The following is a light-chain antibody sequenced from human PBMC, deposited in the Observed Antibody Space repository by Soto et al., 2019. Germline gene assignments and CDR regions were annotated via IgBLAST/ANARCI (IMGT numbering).Light chain of an antibody. Sequence: DIQVPQSHPTLSASVGERVPITCRASQTISTWMAWYQQKPGKAPKLLIYEASNLEVGVPSRFSGSGSETDFTLTISSLQPEEFATYYCQQSYSTPWTFGQGTKVDI. CDR2: EAS. CDR3: QQSYSTPWT. V-gene: IGKV1-5*03. CDR1: QTISTW. J-gene: IGKJ1*01.